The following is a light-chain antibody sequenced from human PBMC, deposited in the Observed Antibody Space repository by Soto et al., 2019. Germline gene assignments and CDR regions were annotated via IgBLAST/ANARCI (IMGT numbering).Light chain of an antibody. J-gene: IGLJ1*01. Sequence: QSVLTQPPSASGSPGQSVTISCTGTKNDIGVYDFVSWYQHHPGKAPRLIIYEVVQRPSGVPDRFSGSKSGNTASLTVSGLQAEDEADYYCSSYTSSSTLRVFGTGTKVTVL. V-gene: IGLV2-8*01. CDR3: SSYTSSSTLRV. CDR2: EVV. CDR1: KNDIGVYDF.